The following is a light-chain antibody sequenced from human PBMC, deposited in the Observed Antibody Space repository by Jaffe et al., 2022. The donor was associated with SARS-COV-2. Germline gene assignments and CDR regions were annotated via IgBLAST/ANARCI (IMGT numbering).Light chain of an antibody. CDR1: QSITNW. J-gene: IGKJ4*01. CDR2: TAS. V-gene: IGKV1-5*03. Sequence: DIQMTQSPSTLSASVADRVTITCRASQSITNWLAWYQQKPGKAPKLLIYTASSLESGVPSRFSGSGSGTEFTLTISSLQPDDFGTYYCQQYNSYPLTFGGGTKVEIK. CDR3: QQYNSYPLT.